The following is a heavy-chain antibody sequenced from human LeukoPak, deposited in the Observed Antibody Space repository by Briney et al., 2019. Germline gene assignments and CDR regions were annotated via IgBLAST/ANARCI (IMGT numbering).Heavy chain of an antibody. CDR1: GGSISSSSYY. CDR2: IYYSGST. D-gene: IGHD6-13*01. Sequence: SETLSLTCTVSGGSISSSSYYWGWIRQPPGKGLEWIGSIYYSGSTYYNPSLKGRVNISVDTSKNQFSLKLSSVTAADTAVYYCARRLSSSWNDAFDIWGQGTMVTVSS. V-gene: IGHV4-39*01. J-gene: IGHJ3*02. CDR3: ARRLSSSWNDAFDI.